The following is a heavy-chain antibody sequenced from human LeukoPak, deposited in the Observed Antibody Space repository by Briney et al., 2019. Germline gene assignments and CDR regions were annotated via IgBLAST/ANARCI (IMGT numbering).Heavy chain of an antibody. Sequence: SETLSLXCAVSGYSISSGYYWGWIRQPPGKGLEWIGSIYHSGSTYYNPSLKSRVTISVDTSKNQFSLKLSSVTAADTAVYYCARNEQQLLVDYWGQGTLVTVSS. CDR3: ARNEQQLLVDY. CDR1: GYSISSGYY. J-gene: IGHJ4*02. V-gene: IGHV4-38-2*01. D-gene: IGHD6-13*01. CDR2: IYHSGST.